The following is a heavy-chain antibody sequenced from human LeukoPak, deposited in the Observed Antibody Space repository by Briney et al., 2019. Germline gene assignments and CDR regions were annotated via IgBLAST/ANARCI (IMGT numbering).Heavy chain of an antibody. D-gene: IGHD2-15*01. Sequence: GRSLRLSCAASGFTFSSYDMHWVRQAPGKGLEWVSSISSSSSYIYYADSVKGRFTISRDNAKNSLYLQMNSLRAEDTAVYYCARDKYCSGGSCYYNWFDPWGQGTLVTVSS. V-gene: IGHV3-21*01. CDR1: GFTFSSYD. J-gene: IGHJ5*02. CDR3: ARDKYCSGGSCYYNWFDP. CDR2: ISSSSSYI.